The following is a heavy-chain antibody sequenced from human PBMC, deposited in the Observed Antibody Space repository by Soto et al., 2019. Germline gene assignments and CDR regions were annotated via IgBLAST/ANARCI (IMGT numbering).Heavy chain of an antibody. CDR3: ARVLVVPAASPGAKENYYYYYGMDV. CDR2: IWYDGSNK. CDR1: GFTFSSYG. D-gene: IGHD2-2*01. Sequence: GGSLRLSCAASGFTFSSYGMHWVRQAPGKGLEWVAVIWYDGSNKYYADSVKGRFTISRDNSKNTLYLQMNSLRAEDTAVYYCARVLVVPAASPGAKENYYYYYGMDVWGQGTTVTVSS. J-gene: IGHJ6*02. V-gene: IGHV3-33*01.